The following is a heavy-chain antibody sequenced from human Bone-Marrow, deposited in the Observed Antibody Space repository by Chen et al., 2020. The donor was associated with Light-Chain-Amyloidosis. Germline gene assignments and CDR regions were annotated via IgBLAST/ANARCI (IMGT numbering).Heavy chain of an antibody. V-gene: IGHV3-23*01. D-gene: IGHD6-19*01. J-gene: IGHJ4*02. CDR3: AKDAWSNGWYPAF. Sequence: QLLESGGDLVQPGGSLRLSCVASGFTLSSYTMTLVRQAPGKGLEWVSAILFSGDDTTFYADSVKDRFTISRDDSTNTLYLHMNILRAEDTAIYYCAKDAWSNGWYPAFWGQGTRVTVSS. CDR2: ILFSGDDTT. CDR1: GFTLSSYT.